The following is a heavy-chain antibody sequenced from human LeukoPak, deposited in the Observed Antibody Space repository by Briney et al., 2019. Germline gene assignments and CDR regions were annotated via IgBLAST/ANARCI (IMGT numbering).Heavy chain of an antibody. CDR2: IIPIFGTA. Sequence: SLKVSCKASRGTFSSYAISWVRQTPGQGLEWMGGIIPIFGTANYAQKFQGRVTITTDESTSTAYMELSSLRSEDTAVYYCTGGYQLLSRYYYYYYMDVWGKGTTVTVSS. V-gene: IGHV1-69*05. D-gene: IGHD2-2*01. CDR1: RGTFSSYA. CDR3: TGGYQLLSRYYYYYYMDV. J-gene: IGHJ6*03.